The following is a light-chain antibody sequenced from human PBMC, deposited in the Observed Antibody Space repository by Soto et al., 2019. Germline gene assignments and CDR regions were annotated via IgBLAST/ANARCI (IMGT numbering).Light chain of an antibody. J-gene: IGKJ1*01. Sequence: IVMTQSPATLSVSRGEMAALSLGASQSVSSNLAWYQQKPCQAPRLLMYGASTRATGIPARFSGSGSGTELTLTISSLQSEDFAVYYCQQYDNWPLTFGQGTKV. CDR1: QSVSSN. CDR3: QQYDNWPLT. V-gene: IGKV3-15*01. CDR2: GAS.